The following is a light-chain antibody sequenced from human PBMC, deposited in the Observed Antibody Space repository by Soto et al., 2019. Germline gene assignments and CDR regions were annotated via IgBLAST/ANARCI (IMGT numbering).Light chain of an antibody. J-gene: IGKJ4*01. Sequence: DIQMTQSPSSLSASVGDIVTSTCQASPDTRNYLNWYQQKPGKAPKLLIYDASNLETGVPSRFIGSGSGTDFTFTISSLHPEGIAAEYCQQYDNRSLAFGGGTKVGSK. V-gene: IGKV1-33*01. CDR3: QQYDNRSLA. CDR2: DAS. CDR1: PDTRNY.